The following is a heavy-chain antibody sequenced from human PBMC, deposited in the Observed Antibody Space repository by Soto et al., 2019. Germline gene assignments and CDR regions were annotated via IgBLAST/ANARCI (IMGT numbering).Heavy chain of an antibody. D-gene: IGHD3-10*01. V-gene: IGHV4-59*01. CDR3: ARSYYYGSGSYYFDY. CDR2: IYYSGST. Sequence: SETLSLTCTVSGGSTSSYYLSWIRQPPGKGLEWIGYIYYSGSTNYNPSLKSRVTISVDTSKNQFSLKLSSVAAADTAVYYCARSYYYGSGSYYFDYWGQGTLVTVSS. CDR1: GGSTSSYY. J-gene: IGHJ4*02.